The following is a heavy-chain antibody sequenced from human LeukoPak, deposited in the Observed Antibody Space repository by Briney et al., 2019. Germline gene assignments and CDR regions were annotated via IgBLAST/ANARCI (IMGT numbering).Heavy chain of an antibody. J-gene: IGHJ3*02. CDR2: ISSSSSTI. Sequence: GGSLRLSCAASGFTFSSYSMNWVRQAPGKGLEWVSYISSSSSTIYYADSVKGRFTISRDNAKNSPYLQMNSLRAEDTAVYYCARQWYYYDSSGYYYDAFDIWGQGTMVTVSS. D-gene: IGHD3-22*01. CDR1: GFTFSSYS. CDR3: ARQWYYYDSSGYYYDAFDI. V-gene: IGHV3-48*04.